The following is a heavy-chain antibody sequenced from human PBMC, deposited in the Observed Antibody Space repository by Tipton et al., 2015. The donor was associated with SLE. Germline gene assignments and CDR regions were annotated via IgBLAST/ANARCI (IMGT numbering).Heavy chain of an antibody. J-gene: IGHJ4*02. Sequence: TLSLTCTVSGGSISSSSYYWGWIRQPPGKGLEWIGSIYYSGSTYYNPSLKSRVTISVDTSKNQFSLKLSSVTAADTAVYYCARRRIVARPGFDYWGQGTLVTVSS. CDR1: GGSISSSSYY. CDR3: ARRRIVARPGFDY. D-gene: IGHD6-6*01. CDR2: IYYSGST. V-gene: IGHV4-39*01.